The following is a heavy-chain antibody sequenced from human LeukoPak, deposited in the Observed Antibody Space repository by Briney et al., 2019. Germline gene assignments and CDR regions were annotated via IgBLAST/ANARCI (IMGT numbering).Heavy chain of an antibody. D-gene: IGHD3-10*01. CDR2: IYYSGST. Sequence: PSETLSLTCTVSGGSISSSSYYWGWIRQPPGKGLEWIGSIYYSGSTYYNPSLKSRVTISVDTSKNQFSLKLSSVTAADTAVYYCARDKGAQFGEPIGWFDPWGQGTLVTVSS. CDR1: GGSISSSSYY. J-gene: IGHJ5*02. CDR3: ARDKGAQFGEPIGWFDP. V-gene: IGHV4-39*07.